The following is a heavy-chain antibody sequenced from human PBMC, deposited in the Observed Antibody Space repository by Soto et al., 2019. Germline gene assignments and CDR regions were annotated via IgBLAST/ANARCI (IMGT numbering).Heavy chain of an antibody. CDR3: ARDPHYYDSSGYHEVNWFDP. V-gene: IGHV4-30-4*01. Sequence: SETLSLTCSVSGGSISSGDDYWSWIRQPPGKGLEWIGYIYYSGSTYYNPSLKSRVTISVDTSKNQFSLKLSSVTAADTAVYYCARDPHYYDSSGYHEVNWFDPWGQGTLVTVSS. CDR2: IYYSGST. CDR1: GGSISSGDDY. D-gene: IGHD3-22*01. J-gene: IGHJ5*02.